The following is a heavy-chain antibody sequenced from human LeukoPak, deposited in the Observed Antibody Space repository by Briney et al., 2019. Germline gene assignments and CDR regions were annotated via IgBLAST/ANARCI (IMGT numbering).Heavy chain of an antibody. Sequence: PGGSLRLSCAASGFSVISNYMSWVRQAPGKGLEWVSLIYSGSNTYYADSVKGRFTISRDNSKNTLYLQMNTVRAEDTAIYYCARVFHDYYFDYWGQGTLVTVSS. CDR3: ARVFHDYYFDY. J-gene: IGHJ4*02. CDR2: IYSGSNT. D-gene: IGHD3-3*01. CDR1: GFSVISNY. V-gene: IGHV3-53*01.